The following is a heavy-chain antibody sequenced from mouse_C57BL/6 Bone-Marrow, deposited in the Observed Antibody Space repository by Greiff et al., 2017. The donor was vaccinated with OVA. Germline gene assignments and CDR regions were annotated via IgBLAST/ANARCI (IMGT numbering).Heavy chain of an antibody. CDR3: ARNAYYSNYDYYAMDY. Sequence: EVQVVESGPGLVKPSQSLSLTCSVTGYSITSGYYWNWIRQFPGNKLEWMGYISYDGSNNYNPSLNNRISITRDTSKNQFFLKLNSVTTEDTATYYCARNAYYSNYDYYAMDYWGQGTSVTVSS. J-gene: IGHJ4*01. V-gene: IGHV3-6*01. D-gene: IGHD2-5*01. CDR1: GYSITSGYY. CDR2: ISYDGSN.